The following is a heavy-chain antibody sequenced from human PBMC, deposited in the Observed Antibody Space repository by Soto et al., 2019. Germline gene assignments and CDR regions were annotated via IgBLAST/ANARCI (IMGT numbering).Heavy chain of an antibody. D-gene: IGHD3-10*01. CDR1: GGTFSTYT. V-gene: IGHV1-69*02. CDR3: AGVRDPPGDY. CDR2: IIPILGIA. Sequence: QVQLVQSGAEVKKPGSSVKVSCKASGGTFSTYTVSWVRQAPGQGLEWMGRIIPILGIANYAQKFQGRVTNTADKSTSTAYMELSSLRSEDTAVYYCAGVRDPPGDYWGQGTLVTVSS. J-gene: IGHJ4*02.